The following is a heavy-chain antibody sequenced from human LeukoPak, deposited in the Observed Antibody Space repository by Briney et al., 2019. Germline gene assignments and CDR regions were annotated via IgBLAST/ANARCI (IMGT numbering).Heavy chain of an antibody. CDR2: TYYRSKWYN. CDR3: ARSVAGIDY. CDR1: GDSVSSNSAA. J-gene: IGHJ4*02. V-gene: IGHV6-1*01. D-gene: IGHD6-19*01. Sequence: SQTLPLTFAISGDSVSSNSAAWNWTRQSPSRGRAWLERTYYRSKWYNDYAVSVKSRITINPDTSKNQFSLQLNSVTPEDMAVYYCARSVAGIDYWGQGTLVTVSS.